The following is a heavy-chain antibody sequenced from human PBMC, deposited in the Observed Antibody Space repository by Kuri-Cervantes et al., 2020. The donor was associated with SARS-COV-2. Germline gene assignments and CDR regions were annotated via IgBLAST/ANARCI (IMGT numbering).Heavy chain of an antibody. CDR2: IYHSGST. Sequence: SQTLSLTCAVSGGSISSGGYSWSWIRQPPGKGLEWIGYIYHSGSTYYNPSLKSRVTMSVDTSKNQLSLKLSSVTAADTAVYYCARYDYGDYVDAFDIWGQGTMVTVSS. D-gene: IGHD4-17*01. CDR3: ARYDYGDYVDAFDI. CDR1: GGSISSGGYS. V-gene: IGHV4-30-2*01. J-gene: IGHJ3*02.